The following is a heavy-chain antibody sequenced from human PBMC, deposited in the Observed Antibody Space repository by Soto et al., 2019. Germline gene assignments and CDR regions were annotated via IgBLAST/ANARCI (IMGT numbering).Heavy chain of an antibody. V-gene: IGHV6-1*01. Sequence: SQTLSLTCAISGDSASSNSAAWNWIRQSPSRGLEWLGRTYYRSKWYNDYAISVKSRITINPDTSKNQFSLQLNSVTPDDTAVYYCSRGFKTNFDYWGQGTLVTVSS. J-gene: IGHJ4*02. CDR3: SRGFKTNFDY. CDR1: GDSASSNSAA. CDR2: TYYRSKWYN.